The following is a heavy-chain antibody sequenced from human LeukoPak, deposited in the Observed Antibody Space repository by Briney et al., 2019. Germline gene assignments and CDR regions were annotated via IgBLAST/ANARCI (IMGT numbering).Heavy chain of an antibody. J-gene: IGHJ4*02. D-gene: IGHD3-9*01. CDR1: GGSFSGYY. Sequence: PSETLSLTCAVYGGSFSGYYWSWIRQPPGKGLEWIGEINHSGSTNYNPSLKSRVTISVDTSKSQFSLKLSSVTAADTAVYYCARVPNYDILTGRMGYYFDYWGQGTLVTVSS. V-gene: IGHV4-34*01. CDR2: INHSGST. CDR3: ARVPNYDILTGRMGYYFDY.